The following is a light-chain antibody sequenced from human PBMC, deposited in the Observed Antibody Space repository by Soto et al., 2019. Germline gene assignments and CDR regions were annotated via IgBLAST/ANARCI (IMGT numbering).Light chain of an antibody. CDR1: SSNIGNNA. CDR3: AAWDDSLHGLV. V-gene: IGLV1-44*01. CDR2: SNN. Sequence: QSVLTQPPSASGTPGQRVTISCSGSSSNIGNNAVNWYQQLPGTAPKLLIYSNNQRPSGVPDRFSGSKSGTSASLAISGLQSEDETDYYCAAWDDSLHGLVFGGGTQLTVL. J-gene: IGLJ2*01.